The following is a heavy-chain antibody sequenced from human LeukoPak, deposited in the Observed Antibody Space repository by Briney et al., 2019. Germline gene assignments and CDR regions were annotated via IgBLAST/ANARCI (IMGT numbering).Heavy chain of an antibody. CDR2: INHSGST. J-gene: IGHJ5*02. Sequence: SETLSLTCAVYGGSFSGYYWSWIRQPPGKGLEWIGEINHSGSTNYNPSLKSRVTISVDTSKNQFSLKLSSVTAADTAVYYCARGGTGYYDFWSGYYRNWFDPWGQGTLVTVSS. CDR3: ARGGTGYYDFWSGYYRNWFDP. D-gene: IGHD3-3*01. V-gene: IGHV4-34*01. CDR1: GGSFSGYY.